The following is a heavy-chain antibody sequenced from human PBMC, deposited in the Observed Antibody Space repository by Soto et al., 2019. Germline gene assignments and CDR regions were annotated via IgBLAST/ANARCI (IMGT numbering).Heavy chain of an antibody. D-gene: IGHD3-10*01. V-gene: IGHV3-30*03. Sequence: QMQLVESGGGVVQPGRSLRLSCAASGFTFSDDGIHWVRQAPGKGLAWVADISYNGIDKGYADSVKGRFTISRDNYRDTVYLQMNGLRPEDTAVHYCASGEGRNVPDTRFDYWGQGTLVTVSS. CDR1: GFTFSDDG. CDR3: ASGEGRNVPDTRFDY. CDR2: ISYNGIDK. J-gene: IGHJ4*02.